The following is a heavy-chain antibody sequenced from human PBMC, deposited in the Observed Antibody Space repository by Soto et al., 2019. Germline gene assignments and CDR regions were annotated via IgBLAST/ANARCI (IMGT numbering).Heavy chain of an antibody. J-gene: IGHJ5*02. CDR1: GYTFTDYD. CDR3: ARVAVAARPRWYNWFDP. CDR2: MNPNSGET. V-gene: IGHV1-8*01. D-gene: IGHD2-15*01. Sequence: APVKVSCKTSGYTFTDYDINWARQATGQGLEWIGWMNPNSGETGYAQKFQGRVTMTRSASLSTAYLELSSLRSEDTAVYYCARVAVAARPRWYNWFDPWGQGTLVTVSS.